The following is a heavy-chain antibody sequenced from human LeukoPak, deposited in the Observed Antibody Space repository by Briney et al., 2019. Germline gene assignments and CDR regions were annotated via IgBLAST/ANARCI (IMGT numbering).Heavy chain of an antibody. D-gene: IGHD2-2*01. CDR1: GGSFGGYY. CDR3: ARGGYCSSTSCYAGRIDY. V-gene: IGHV4-34*01. CDR2: INHSGST. Sequence: SETLSLTCAVYGGSFGGYYWSWIRQPPGKGLEWIGEINHSGSTNYNPSLKSRVTISVDTSKNQFSLKLSSVTAADTAVYYCARGGYCSSTSCYAGRIDYWGQGTLVTVSS. J-gene: IGHJ4*02.